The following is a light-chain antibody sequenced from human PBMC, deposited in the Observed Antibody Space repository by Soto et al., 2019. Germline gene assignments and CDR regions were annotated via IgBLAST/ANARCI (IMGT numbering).Light chain of an antibody. J-gene: IGLJ1*01. Sequence: QSVLTQPASVSGSPGQSIAISCTGTSSDVGAYNYVSWYQQYPGKAPKLMIYDVSNRSSGVSDRFSGSKSGNTASLTISGLQAEDEADYYCSSYTTSFTYVFGTGTKVTVL. CDR3: SSYTTSFTYV. CDR1: SSDVGAYNY. V-gene: IGLV2-14*03. CDR2: DVS.